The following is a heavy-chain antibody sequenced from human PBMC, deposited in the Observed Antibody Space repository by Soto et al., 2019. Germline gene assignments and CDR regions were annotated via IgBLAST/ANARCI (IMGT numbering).Heavy chain of an antibody. CDR1: GYSFTSYW. CDR3: ARLPDYYGSGSYPRGAFDI. CDR2: IDPSDSYT. J-gene: IGHJ3*02. D-gene: IGHD3-10*01. V-gene: IGHV5-10-1*01. Sequence: PGESLKISCKGSGYSFTSYWISWVRQMPGKGLEWMGRIDPSDSYTNYSPSFQGHVTISADKSISTAYLQWSSLKASDTAMYYCARLPDYYGSGSYPRGAFDIWGQGTMVTVSS.